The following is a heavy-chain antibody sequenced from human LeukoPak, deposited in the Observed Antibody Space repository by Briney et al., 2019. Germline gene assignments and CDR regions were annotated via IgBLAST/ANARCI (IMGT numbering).Heavy chain of an antibody. D-gene: IGHD3-3*01. CDR3: TRDGIPETNWSGYYVDF. CDR2: IRSKTHGGTT. V-gene: IGHV3-49*04. J-gene: IGHJ4*02. Sequence: GGSLRLSCTASGFTFGDYAMSWVRQAPGKGLEWVGFIRSKTHGGTTEYAASVEGRFSISRDDSKSIAYLQMNSLKTEDTAVYYCTRDGIPETNWSGYYVDFWGQGTLVTVSS. CDR1: GFTFGDYA.